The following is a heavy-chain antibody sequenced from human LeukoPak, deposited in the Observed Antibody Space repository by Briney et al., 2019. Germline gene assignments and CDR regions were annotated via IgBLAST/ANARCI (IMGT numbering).Heavy chain of an antibody. Sequence: GGTLRLSCAASGFTFSSYGMSWVRQAPGKGLEWVSAISGSGGSTYYADSVKGRFTISRDNSKNTLYLQMNSLRAEDTAVYYWAKDRDVGSGSYYPHWGQGTLVTVSS. CDR2: ISGSGGST. CDR3: AKDRDVGSGSYYPH. J-gene: IGHJ1*01. CDR1: GFTFSSYG. D-gene: IGHD1-26*01. V-gene: IGHV3-23*01.